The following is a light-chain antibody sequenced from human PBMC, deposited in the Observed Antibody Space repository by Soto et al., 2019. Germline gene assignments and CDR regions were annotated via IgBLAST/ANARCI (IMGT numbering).Light chain of an antibody. CDR1: QNIRSN. Sequence: EIVMTQSPATLSVSPGERGTLSCRASQNIRSNVAWYQQRPGQAPRLLIFGASVRATGVPDRFSGSGSGTDFTLTISSLEPEDFAVYYCQQRSNWPLTFGGGTKVDIK. J-gene: IGKJ4*01. CDR3: QQRSNWPLT. CDR2: GAS. V-gene: IGKV3-11*01.